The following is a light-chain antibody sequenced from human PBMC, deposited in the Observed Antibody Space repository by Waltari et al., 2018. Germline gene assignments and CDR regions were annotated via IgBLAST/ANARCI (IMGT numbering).Light chain of an antibody. Sequence: EIVLTQSPGTASLSPGERVTLSRRASQSVGSSSLAWYQQKPGQAPRLVIYRASRRATGIPDRFSGRGSGTDFSLTISRLEPEDFAVYYCQQHGTLPATFGQGTKVEIK. CDR3: QQHGTLPAT. CDR2: RAS. J-gene: IGKJ1*01. V-gene: IGKV3-20*01. CDR1: QSVGSSS.